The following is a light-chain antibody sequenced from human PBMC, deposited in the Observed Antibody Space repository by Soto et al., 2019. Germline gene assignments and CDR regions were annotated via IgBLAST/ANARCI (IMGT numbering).Light chain of an antibody. CDR1: QSIAPW. V-gene: IGKV1-5*03. CDR2: KAS. CDR3: QQYHSYPYT. J-gene: IGKJ2*01. Sequence: DIQMTQSPSTLSASVGDSVSITCRASQSIAPWLAWYQQRPGKAPKLLLYKASTLDSGVPSRFSASGSGTEFTLTISSLQPDDFASYYCQQYHSYPYTFGQGTKLEIK.